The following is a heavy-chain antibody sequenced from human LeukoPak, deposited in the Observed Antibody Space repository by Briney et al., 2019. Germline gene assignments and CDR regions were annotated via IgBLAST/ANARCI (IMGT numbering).Heavy chain of an antibody. Sequence: GASVKVSCKASGYTFTSYYMHWVRQAPGQGLEWMGVINPSGGSTSFAQKFQARLTMTRDTSTSTVYMELSGLRSEDTAVYYCAREIVVVPAAMGFDPWGQGTLVTVSS. J-gene: IGHJ5*02. CDR3: AREIVVVPAAMGFDP. D-gene: IGHD2-2*01. CDR2: INPSGGST. V-gene: IGHV1-46*01. CDR1: GYTFTSYY.